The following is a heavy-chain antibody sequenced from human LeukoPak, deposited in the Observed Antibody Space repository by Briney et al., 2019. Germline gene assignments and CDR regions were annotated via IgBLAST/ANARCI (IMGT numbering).Heavy chain of an antibody. D-gene: IGHD2/OR15-2a*01. CDR2: ISGSGGST. J-gene: IGHJ4*02. CDR1: GFTFSNYG. CDR3: AKEAYLRGLGY. V-gene: IGHV3-23*01. Sequence: GRSLRLSCAASGFTFSNYGMHWVRQAPGKGLEWVSAISGSGGSTYYADSVKGRFTISRDNSKNTLYLQMNSLRAEDTAVYYCAKEAYLRGLGYWGQGTLVTVSS.